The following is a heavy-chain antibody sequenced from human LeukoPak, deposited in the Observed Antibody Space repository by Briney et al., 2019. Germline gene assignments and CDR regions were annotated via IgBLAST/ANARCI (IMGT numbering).Heavy chain of an antibody. J-gene: IGHJ4*02. CDR3: EKDVHYCSGLLYYFDY. CDR1: EFTLSSYS. D-gene: IGHD2-15*01. CDR2: ISSNGGST. V-gene: IGHV3-64D*09. Sequence: PGGSLRLSCAASEFTLSSYSMKGVRQAPGKGLEYVSAISSNGGSTYYADSVKGRFTISRDNSKNTLYLQMSSQRAEDTAVYYCEKDVHYCSGLLYYFDYWGQGTLVTVSS.